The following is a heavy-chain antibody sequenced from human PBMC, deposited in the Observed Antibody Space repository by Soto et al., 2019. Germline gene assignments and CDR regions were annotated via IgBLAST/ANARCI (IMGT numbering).Heavy chain of an antibody. D-gene: IGHD6-13*01. CDR3: ARAATRREAAAGLNYFDY. Sequence: SETLSLTCTVSGGSISSGGYYWSWIRQHPGKGLEWIGYIYYSGSTYYNPYLKSRVTISVDTSKNQFSLKLSSVTAADTAVYYFARAATRREAAAGLNYFDYWGQGTLVTVSS. J-gene: IGHJ4*02. CDR2: IYYSGST. V-gene: IGHV4-31*03. CDR1: GGSISSGGYY.